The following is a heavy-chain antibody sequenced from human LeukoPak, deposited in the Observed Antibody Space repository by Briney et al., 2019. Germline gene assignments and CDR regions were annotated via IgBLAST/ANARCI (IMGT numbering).Heavy chain of an antibody. Sequence: GGSLRVSCAASGFTFSDYAMHWVRQAPGKGLEWVALLSYDGSDKYYADSVKGRFTISRDNSKNTLYLQMNSLRPEDTAVYYCARDWGRRYSSGWYGDFDYWGQGTLVTVSS. D-gene: IGHD6-19*01. V-gene: IGHV3-30-3*01. CDR2: LSYDGSDK. CDR3: ARDWGRRYSSGWYGDFDY. CDR1: GFTFSDYA. J-gene: IGHJ4*02.